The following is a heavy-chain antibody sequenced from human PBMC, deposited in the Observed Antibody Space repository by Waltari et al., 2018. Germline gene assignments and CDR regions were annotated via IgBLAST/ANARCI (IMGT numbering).Heavy chain of an antibody. CDR2: IGTAGDT. J-gene: IGHJ3*02. CDR1: GFTFSSYV. V-gene: IGHV3-13*01. CDR3: ARATTYAFDI. Sequence: EVQLVESGGGLVQPGGSLRLSCAASGFTFSSYVMHWVRQATGKGLEWVSAIGTAGDTYYLGSVKGRFTISRENAKNSLYLQMNSLRAGDTAMYYCARATTYAFDIWGQGTMVTVSS.